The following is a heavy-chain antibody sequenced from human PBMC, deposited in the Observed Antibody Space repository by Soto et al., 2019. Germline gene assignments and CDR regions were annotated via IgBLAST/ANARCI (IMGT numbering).Heavy chain of an antibody. CDR3: ARLGAYCSALDR. J-gene: IGHJ5*02. D-gene: IGHD2-15*01. CDR2: IYYAGTT. CDR1: GASFSPNY. V-gene: IGHV4-59*08. Sequence: SETLSLTCTVSGASFSPNYCAWIRQPPGKGLEWIGYIYYAGTTRYNPSPESRVTISLDASKNQFSLRLSSVTAADTALYFCARLGAYCSALDRRGRGPLLTASS.